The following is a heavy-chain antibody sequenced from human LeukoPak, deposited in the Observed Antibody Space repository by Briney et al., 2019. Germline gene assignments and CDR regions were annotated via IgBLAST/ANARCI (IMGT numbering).Heavy chain of an antibody. CDR3: AGGSTMIRGAADY. Sequence: PSETLSLTCTVSGGSISSYYWSWIRQPSGKGLEWIGYIYYSGSPNYNPSLKSRVTISVDTSKNQFSLKLSSVTAADTAVYFCAGGSTMIRGAADYWGQGTLVTVSS. CDR2: IYYSGSP. V-gene: IGHV4-59*01. J-gene: IGHJ4*02. D-gene: IGHD3-10*01. CDR1: GGSISSYY.